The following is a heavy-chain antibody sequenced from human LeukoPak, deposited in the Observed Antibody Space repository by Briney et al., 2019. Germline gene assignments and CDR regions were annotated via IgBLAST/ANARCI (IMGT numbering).Heavy chain of an antibody. Sequence: ASVTVSCTASGYTFTSYYMHWVRQAPGQGLEWMGIINPSGGSTSYAQKFQGRVTMTRDTSTSTVYMELSSLRSEDTAVYYCASPVSTDGMDVWGQGTTVTVSS. J-gene: IGHJ6*02. CDR2: INPSGGST. CDR1: GYTFTSYY. D-gene: IGHD4-17*01. V-gene: IGHV1-46*01. CDR3: ASPVSTDGMDV.